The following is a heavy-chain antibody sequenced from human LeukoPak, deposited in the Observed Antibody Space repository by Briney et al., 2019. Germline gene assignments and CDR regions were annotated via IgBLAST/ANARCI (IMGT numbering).Heavy chain of an antibody. CDR1: GFTFSSYT. V-gene: IGHV3-21*01. J-gene: IGHJ4*01. D-gene: IGHD1-26*01. CDR2: ISGSRTFI. CDR3: ARRNVEVGGLDY. Sequence: PGGSLRLSCAASGFTFSSYTMNWVRQAPGKGLECVSSISGSRTFIYYADSVKGRFSISRDNARNSLNLHMDSLRAEDTAVYYCARRNVEVGGLDYWGQGALVTVSA.